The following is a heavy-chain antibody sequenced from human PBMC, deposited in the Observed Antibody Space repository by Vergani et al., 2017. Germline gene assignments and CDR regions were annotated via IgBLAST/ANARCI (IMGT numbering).Heavy chain of an antibody. D-gene: IGHD3-16*01. V-gene: IGHV4-39*01. CDR1: GDSIISRSYY. J-gene: IGHJ2*01. CDR3: ASVKYYSDSTSHFRGRYFDV. Sequence: QMQLQESGPGLVKASETLSLTCTVSGDSIISRSYYWVWLRQPPGKGLEWIGSIYNSGNGDSSSSLKSLVTISADTSKNQFSLRLTSVTAADTAVYYCASVKYYSDSTSHFRGRYFDVWGRGTLVTVPS. CDR2: IYNSGNG.